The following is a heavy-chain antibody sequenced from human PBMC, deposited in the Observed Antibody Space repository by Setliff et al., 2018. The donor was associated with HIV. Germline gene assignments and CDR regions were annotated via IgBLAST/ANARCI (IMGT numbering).Heavy chain of an antibody. CDR2: IYYSGST. V-gene: IGHV4-59*08. CDR3: ANSLLRGSRYAFDI. D-gene: IGHD3-10*01. CDR1: GGSISSYY. Sequence: ETLSLTCTVSGGSISSYYWSWIRLPPGKGLEWIGYIYYSGSTNYNPSLKSRVTISVDTSRNQFSLKLSSVTAADTAVYYCANSLLRGSRYAFDIWGQGTMVTVSS. J-gene: IGHJ3*02.